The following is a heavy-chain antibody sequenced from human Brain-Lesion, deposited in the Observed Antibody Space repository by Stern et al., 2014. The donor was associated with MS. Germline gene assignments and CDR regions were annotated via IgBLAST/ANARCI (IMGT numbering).Heavy chain of an antibody. J-gene: IGHJ4*02. V-gene: IGHV4-30-4*01. CDR2: IHYSGGT. CDR1: GGSIRSGDNY. Sequence: VQLQESGPGLVKPSQTLSLTCTVSGGSIRSGDNYWSWIRQPPGKGPEWLGYIHYSGGTYFNPSLKSRATISADTSKNQFSLKLNSMTAADTAVYYCARVPDYGDAFFDYWGQGILVTVSS. CDR3: ARVPDYGDAFFDY. D-gene: IGHD4-17*01.